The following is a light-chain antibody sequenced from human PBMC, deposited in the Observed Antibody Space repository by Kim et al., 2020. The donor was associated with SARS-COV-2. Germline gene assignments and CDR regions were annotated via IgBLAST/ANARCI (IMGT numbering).Light chain of an antibody. CDR1: KLGEKY. Sequence: SYELTQPPSVSLSPGQTASITCSGDKLGEKYASWYQQKPGQSPVLVIYQDIKRPSGIPERFSGSNSGNTATLTISGTQAMDEADYYCQAWDRSTAVFGGGTQLSV. V-gene: IGLV3-1*01. CDR2: QDI. CDR3: QAWDRSTAV. J-gene: IGLJ2*01.